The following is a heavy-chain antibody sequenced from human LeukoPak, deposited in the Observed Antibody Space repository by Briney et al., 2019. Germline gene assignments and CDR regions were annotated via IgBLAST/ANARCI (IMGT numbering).Heavy chain of an antibody. Sequence: GGSLRLSCAASGFTLSRSYWVSWVRQAPGKGLEWVANIKEDGSEKYYVDSVTGRFTISGDNAKNSLHLQMNSLRAEDTAMYYCARERENTGALDLWGQGTMVTVSS. CDR3: ARERENTGALDL. CDR1: GFTLSRSYW. CDR2: IKEDGSEK. J-gene: IGHJ3*01. D-gene: IGHD4-17*01. V-gene: IGHV3-7*05.